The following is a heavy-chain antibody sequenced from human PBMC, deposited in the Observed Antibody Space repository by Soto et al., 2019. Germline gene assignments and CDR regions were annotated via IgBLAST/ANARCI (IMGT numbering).Heavy chain of an antibody. Sequence: GASVKVSCKASGYTFTSYYMHWVRQAPGQGLEWMGIINPSGGSTSYAQKFQGRVTMTRDTSTSTVYMELSSLRSEDTAVYYCARVQNYYDSSGYYTQYFQHWGQGTLVTVYS. J-gene: IGHJ1*01. D-gene: IGHD3-22*01. CDR2: INPSGGST. CDR3: ARVQNYYDSSGYYTQYFQH. V-gene: IGHV1-46*01. CDR1: GYTFTSYY.